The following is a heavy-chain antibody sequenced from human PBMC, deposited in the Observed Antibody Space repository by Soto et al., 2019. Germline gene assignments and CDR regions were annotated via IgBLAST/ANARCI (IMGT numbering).Heavy chain of an antibody. Sequence: QVQLVQSGAEVKKPGSSVKVSCKASGGTFSSYAISWVRQAPGQGLEWMGTIIPIFRTANYAQTFQGRVTISAAESTSTAKLELSTLRSEDTTVYYCARAMIAAAGTLSPLDHWCQGTLVTVSS. D-gene: IGHD6-13*01. CDR1: GGTFSSYA. CDR3: ARAMIAAAGTLSPLDH. J-gene: IGHJ4*02. CDR2: IIPIFRTA. V-gene: IGHV1-69*15.